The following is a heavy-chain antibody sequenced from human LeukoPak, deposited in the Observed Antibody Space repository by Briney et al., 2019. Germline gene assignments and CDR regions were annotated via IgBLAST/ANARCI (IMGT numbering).Heavy chain of an antibody. CDR2: IIPIFGTA. V-gene: IGHV1-69*05. D-gene: IGHD3-22*01. Sequence: EASVKVSCKASGGTFSSYAISWVRQAPGQGLEWMGRIIPIFGTANYAQKFQGRVTITTDESTSTAYMELSSLRSEDTAVYYCAREDMYYYDSSGYYYFDYWGQGTLVTASS. J-gene: IGHJ4*02. CDR3: AREDMYYYDSSGYYYFDY. CDR1: GGTFSSYA.